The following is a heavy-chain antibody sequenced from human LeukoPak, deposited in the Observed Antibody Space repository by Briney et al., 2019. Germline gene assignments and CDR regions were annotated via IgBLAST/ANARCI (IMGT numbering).Heavy chain of an antibody. CDR3: ARDRAATGGGMDV. V-gene: IGHV3-7*03. Sequence: GGSQRLSCAASGFTFSSYWMSWVRQAPGKGLEWVANIKQDGSEKYYVDSVKGRFTISRDNAKNSLYLQMNSLRAEDTAVHYCARDRAATGGGMDVWGKGTTVTVSS. J-gene: IGHJ6*04. CDR2: IKQDGSEK. D-gene: IGHD1-26*01. CDR1: GFTFSSYW.